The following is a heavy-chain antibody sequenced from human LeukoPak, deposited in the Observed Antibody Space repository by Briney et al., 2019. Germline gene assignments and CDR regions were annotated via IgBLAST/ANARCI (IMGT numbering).Heavy chain of an antibody. CDR1: GFTFSSYW. CDR3: AGGQGRLLDY. CDR2: IKQDGSEQ. Sequence: PGGSLRLSCAASGFTFSSYWMTWVRRAPGKGLEWVANIKQDGSEQYYVDSVRGRFTISRDNAKNSLFLQMNSLRVEDTAVYYCAGGQGRLLDYWGQGALVTVSS. D-gene: IGHD2-15*01. J-gene: IGHJ4*02. V-gene: IGHV3-7*05.